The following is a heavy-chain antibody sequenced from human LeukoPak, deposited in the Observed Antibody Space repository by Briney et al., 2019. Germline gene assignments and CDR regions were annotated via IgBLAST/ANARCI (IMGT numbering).Heavy chain of an antibody. D-gene: IGHD3-10*01. CDR3: AKISLWFGEGKNWFDP. CDR1: GFTFSSYA. J-gene: IGHJ5*02. CDR2: ISGSGGST. Sequence: GGSLRLSCAASGFTFSSYAMSWVRQAPGKGLEWVSAISGSGGSTYYADSVKGRFTTSRDNSKNTLYLQMNSLRAEDTAVYYCAKISLWFGEGKNWFDPWGQGTLVTVSS. V-gene: IGHV3-23*01.